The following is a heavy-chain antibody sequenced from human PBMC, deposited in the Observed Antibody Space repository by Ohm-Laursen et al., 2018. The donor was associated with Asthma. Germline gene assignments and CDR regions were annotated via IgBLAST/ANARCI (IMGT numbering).Heavy chain of an antibody. CDR2: ISGSGGST. Sequence: SLRLSCAASGFTFDDYAMHWVRQAPGKGLEWVSAISGSGGSTYYADSVKGRFTISRDNSKNTLYLQMNSLRAEDTAAYYCANFNYEQLYYYYGMDVWGQGTTVTVSS. D-gene: IGHD1/OR15-1a*01. V-gene: IGHV3-23*01. CDR3: ANFNYEQLYYYYGMDV. CDR1: GFTFDDYA. J-gene: IGHJ6*02.